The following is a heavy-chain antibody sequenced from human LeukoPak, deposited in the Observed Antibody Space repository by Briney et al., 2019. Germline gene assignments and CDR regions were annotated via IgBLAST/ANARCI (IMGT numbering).Heavy chain of an antibody. D-gene: IGHD6-13*01. J-gene: IGHJ6*02. CDR3: AKDLPAEGSSSWYFSVYYYGMDV. Sequence: GRSLRLSCAASGFTFSSYGMHWVRQAPGKGLEWVAVISYDGSNKYYADSVKGRFTISRDNSKNTLYLQMNSLRAEDTAVYYCAKDLPAEGSSSWYFSVYYYGMDVWGQGTTVTVSS. V-gene: IGHV3-30*18. CDR1: GFTFSSYG. CDR2: ISYDGSNK.